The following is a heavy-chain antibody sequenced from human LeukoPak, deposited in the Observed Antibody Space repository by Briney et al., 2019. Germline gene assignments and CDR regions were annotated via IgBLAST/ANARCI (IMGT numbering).Heavy chain of an antibody. CDR3: ARGGYSGSYCFDY. V-gene: IGHV3-30*03. D-gene: IGHD1-26*01. Sequence: GGSLRLSCVVSGFTFNRCWMNWVRQAPGKGLECVAVISYDGSNKYYADSVKGRFTISRDNAKNSLYLQMNSLRAEDTAVYYCARGGYSGSYCFDYWGQGTLVTVSS. CDR1: GFTFNRCW. CDR2: ISYDGSNK. J-gene: IGHJ4*02.